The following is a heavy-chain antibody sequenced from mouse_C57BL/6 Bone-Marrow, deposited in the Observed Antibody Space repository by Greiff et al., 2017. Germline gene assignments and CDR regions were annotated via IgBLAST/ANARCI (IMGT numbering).Heavy chain of an antibody. CDR1: GYTFTGYW. D-gene: IGHD6-1*01. CDR2: ILPGSGST. Sequence: QVQLQQSGAELMKPGASVKLSCKTTGYTFTGYWIEWVKQRPGHGLEWIGAILPGSGSTNYNEKFKGKATFTADTSSHTAYMELRSLTTEDSAVYYCARRVCRYYCDYWGQGTTLTVSS. V-gene: IGHV1-9*01. J-gene: IGHJ2*01. CDR3: ARRVCRYYCDY.